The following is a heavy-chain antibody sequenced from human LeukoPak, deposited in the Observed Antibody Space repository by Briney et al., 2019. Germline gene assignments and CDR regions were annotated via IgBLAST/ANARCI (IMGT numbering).Heavy chain of an antibody. CDR1: GGSINTDSYY. Sequence: PSETLSLTCTVSGGSINTDSYYWGWIRQPPGKGLEWIGSIYYSGNTYCNPSLKSRVTISVDTSKNQFSLKLSSVTAADTAVYYCASRLNAITMIFNWGQGTLVTVSS. D-gene: IGHD3-22*01. CDR3: ASRLNAITMIFN. CDR2: IYYSGNT. J-gene: IGHJ4*02. V-gene: IGHV4-39*01.